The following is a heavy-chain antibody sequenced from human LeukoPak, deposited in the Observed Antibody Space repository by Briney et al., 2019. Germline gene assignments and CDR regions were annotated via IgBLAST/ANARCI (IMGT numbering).Heavy chain of an antibody. D-gene: IGHD2-2*01. Sequence: PGRSLRLSCAASGFTFDDYAMHWVRQAPGKCLEWVSGISWNSGSIGYADSVKGRFTISRDNAKNSLYLQMNSLRAEDTALYYCAKESSIVVVPAAIGGGWFDPWGQGTLVTVSS. CDR2: ISWNSGSI. J-gene: IGHJ5*02. CDR3: AKESSIVVVPAAIGGGWFDP. V-gene: IGHV3-9*01. CDR1: GFTFDDYA.